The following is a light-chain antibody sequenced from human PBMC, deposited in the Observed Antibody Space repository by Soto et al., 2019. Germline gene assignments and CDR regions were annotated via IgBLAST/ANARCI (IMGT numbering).Light chain of an antibody. CDR2: AAS. CDR3: QQYGSSRWT. V-gene: IGKV3-20*01. J-gene: IGKJ1*01. Sequence: EVVLTQSPGTLSLSPGERTTLSCRASQSVSSSYLAWYQQKPGQAPRLLIYAASSRATGIPDRFSGSGSGTDCTLTISRLEPEDFAVYYCQQYGSSRWTCGQGTKVQIK. CDR1: QSVSSSY.